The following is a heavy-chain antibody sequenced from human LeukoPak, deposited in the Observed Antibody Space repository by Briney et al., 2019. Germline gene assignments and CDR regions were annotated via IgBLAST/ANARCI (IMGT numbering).Heavy chain of an antibody. V-gene: IGHV4-4*02. Sequence: NPSGTLSLTCAVSGGSIITTNWWSWVRQPPGKGLEWIGEVHLNGATNYNPSLESRVSMSIDKSKNHLSLELSSVTAADTALYYCTRESGAFSPFGFWGQGTLVTVSS. CDR1: GGSIITTNW. J-gene: IGHJ4*02. CDR2: VHLNGAT. CDR3: TRESGAFSPFGF. D-gene: IGHD1-26*01.